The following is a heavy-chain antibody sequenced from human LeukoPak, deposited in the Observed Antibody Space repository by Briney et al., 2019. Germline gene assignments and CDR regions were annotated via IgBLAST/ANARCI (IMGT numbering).Heavy chain of an antibody. CDR3: ARTGEDYSDNAGYGGFGP. CDR1: GFSFSSYW. V-gene: IGHV3-7*01. D-gene: IGHD5-12*01. CDR2: INQDENEK. J-gene: IGHJ5*01. Sequence: PGGSLRLSCAASGFSFSSYWMSWVRQAPGKGLEWVANINQDENEKKYVDSVKGRFSISRDNAKNSLWLQMNSLRAEDTAVYYCARTGEDYSDNAGYGGFGPWGQGTLVIVSS.